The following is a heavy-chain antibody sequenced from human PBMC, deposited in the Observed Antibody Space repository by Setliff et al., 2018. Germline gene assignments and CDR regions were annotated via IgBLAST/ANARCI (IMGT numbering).Heavy chain of an antibody. CDR3: ERVSWAWLLPDY. J-gene: IGHJ4*02. Sequence: ASVKVSCKASGYTFSSYDINWVRQATGQGLEWMGWMNPNSGNTKYSQKFQGRVTITRDTSASTAYMELSSLRSEDTAVYYCERVSWAWLLPDYWGKGTLVTVSS. V-gene: IGHV1-8*01. CDR1: GYTFSSYD. D-gene: IGHD3-22*01. CDR2: MNPNSGNT.